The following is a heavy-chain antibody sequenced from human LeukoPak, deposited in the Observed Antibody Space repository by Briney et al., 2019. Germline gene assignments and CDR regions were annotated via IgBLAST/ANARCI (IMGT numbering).Heavy chain of an antibody. CDR1: GYSISSGYY. V-gene: IGHV4-38-2*01. J-gene: IGHJ6*03. D-gene: IGHD2-2*01. CDR2: FYHSGST. CDR3: ARWYCVSNTCYHMDV. Sequence: PSETLSLTCAVSGYSISSGYYWGWIRQSPGKGLEWIGSFYHSGSTDYNPSLKSRVTMSVDTSKNQLSLKVSSVTAADTAVYYCARWYCVSNTCYHMDVWGKATSPTVSS.